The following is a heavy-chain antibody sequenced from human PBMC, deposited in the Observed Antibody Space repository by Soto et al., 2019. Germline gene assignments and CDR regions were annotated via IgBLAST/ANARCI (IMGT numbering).Heavy chain of an antibody. CDR2: IIPILGIA. V-gene: IGHV1-69*04. J-gene: IGHJ4*02. Sequence: GQGLEWMGRIIPILGIANYAQKFQGRVTITADKSTSTAYMELSSLRSEDTAVYYCARGRRSSGWYYFDCWGRGTLVTVSS. CDR3: ARGRRSSGWYYFDC. D-gene: IGHD6-19*01.